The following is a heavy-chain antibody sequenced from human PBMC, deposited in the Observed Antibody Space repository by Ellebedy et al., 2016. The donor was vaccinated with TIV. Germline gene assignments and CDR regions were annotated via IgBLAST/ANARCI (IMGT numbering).Heavy chain of an antibody. D-gene: IGHD4-17*01. CDR1: GFIVSSFF. V-gene: IGHV3-23*01. CDR3: RQGHYANY. Sequence: GGSLGLSXAPSGFIVSSFFMSWVRQAPGKGLEWVSTMRGDGAKTHLADSVKGRFTMSRDIPKNTVYLQMNRLRAEDTAVYYCRQGHYANYWGQGTLVTVSS. CDR2: MRGDGAKT. J-gene: IGHJ4*02.